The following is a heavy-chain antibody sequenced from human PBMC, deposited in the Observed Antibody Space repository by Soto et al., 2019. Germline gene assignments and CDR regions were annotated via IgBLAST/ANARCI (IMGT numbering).Heavy chain of an antibody. CDR1: GGSFSGYY. D-gene: IGHD3-3*01. Sequence: KPSETLSLTCAVYGGSFSGYYWSWIRQPPGKGLEWIGEINHSGSTNYNPSLKSRVTISVDTSKNQFSLKLSSVTAADTAVYYCAREEEPPAYYDFWSGYYTGSSPLGYWGQGTLVTVSS. V-gene: IGHV4-34*01. J-gene: IGHJ4*02. CDR3: AREEEPPAYYDFWSGYYTGSSPLGY. CDR2: INHSGST.